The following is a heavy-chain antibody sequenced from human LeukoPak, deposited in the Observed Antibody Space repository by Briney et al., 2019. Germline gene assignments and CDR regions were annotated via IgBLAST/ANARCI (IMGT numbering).Heavy chain of an antibody. J-gene: IGHJ3*02. Sequence: GGSLRLSCAASGFTFSSYGMHWVRQAPGKGLGWVAFIRYDGSNKYYADSVKGRFTISRDNSKNTLYLQMNSLRAEDTAVYYCAKDRTVTTLGDAFDIWGQGTMVTVSS. D-gene: IGHD4-17*01. CDR1: GFTFSSYG. CDR2: IRYDGSNK. CDR3: AKDRTVTTLGDAFDI. V-gene: IGHV3-30*02.